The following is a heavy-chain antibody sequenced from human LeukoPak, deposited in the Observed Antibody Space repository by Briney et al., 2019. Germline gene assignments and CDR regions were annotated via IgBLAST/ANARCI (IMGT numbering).Heavy chain of an antibody. CDR2: IYSDGRT. V-gene: IGHV3-53*01. J-gene: IGHJ3*02. Sequence: GGSLRLSCAASGFTFSGNYMTWVRQAPGKGLEWVSVIYSDGRTYYADSVKGRFTISRDNSKNTLYLQMNSLRAEDTAVYYCARESYGDPLDAFDIWGQGTMVTVSS. CDR3: ARESYGDPLDAFDI. D-gene: IGHD4-17*01. CDR1: GFTFSGNY.